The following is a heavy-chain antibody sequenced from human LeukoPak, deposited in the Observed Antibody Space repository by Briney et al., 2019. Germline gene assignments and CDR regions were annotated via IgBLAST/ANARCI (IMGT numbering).Heavy chain of an antibody. CDR3: ASLVPRGY. D-gene: IGHD6-13*01. Sequence: GGSLRLSCAASGFNFSSYWMHWVRQAPGKGLEWVSSISSSSSYIYYADSVKGRFTISRDNAKNSLYLQMNSLRAEDTAVYYCASLVPRGYWGQGTLVTVSS. V-gene: IGHV3-21*01. J-gene: IGHJ4*02. CDR1: GFNFSSYW. CDR2: ISSSSSYI.